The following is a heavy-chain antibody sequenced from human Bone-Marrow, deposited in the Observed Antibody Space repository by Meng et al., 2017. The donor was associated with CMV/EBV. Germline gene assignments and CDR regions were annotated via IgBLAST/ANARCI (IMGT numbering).Heavy chain of an antibody. J-gene: IGHJ3*02. Sequence: SETLSLTCAVYGGSFSGYYWSWIRQPPGKGLEWIGEINHSGSTNYNPSLKSRVTISVGTSKNQFSLKLSSVTAADTAVYYCARYCSSTSCSDAFDIWGQGTMVTVSS. CDR3: ARYCSSTSCSDAFDI. CDR2: INHSGST. D-gene: IGHD2-2*01. CDR1: GGSFSGYY. V-gene: IGHV4-34*01.